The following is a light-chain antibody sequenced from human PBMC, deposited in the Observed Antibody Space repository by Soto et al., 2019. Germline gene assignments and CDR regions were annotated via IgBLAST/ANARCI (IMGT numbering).Light chain of an antibody. J-gene: IGLJ3*02. CDR3: QSYDDNNWM. V-gene: IGLV6-57*01. CDR1: SGSIASNY. CDR2: QDN. Sequence: NFMLTQPHSVSESPGKTVTISCTRSSGSIASNYVQWYQQRPGSSPTTMIYQDNRRPSGVPDRFSGSIDSSSNSASLSISGLKTEDEADYYCQSYDDNNWMFGGGTKLTVL.